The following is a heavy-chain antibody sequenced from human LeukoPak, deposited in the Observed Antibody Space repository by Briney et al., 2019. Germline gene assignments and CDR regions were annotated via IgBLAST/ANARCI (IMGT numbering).Heavy chain of an antibody. V-gene: IGHV3-23*01. CDR3: ANVGLGGVVAPVDY. CDR1: GFTFSSYA. J-gene: IGHJ4*02. Sequence: GGSLRLSCAASGFTFSSYAMSWVRQAPGKGLEWVSAISGSGGRTYYADSVKGRFTVSRDNSKNTVYLQMNSLRAEDTALYYCANVGLGGVVAPVDYWGQGTLVTVSS. CDR2: ISGSGGRT. D-gene: IGHD3-3*01.